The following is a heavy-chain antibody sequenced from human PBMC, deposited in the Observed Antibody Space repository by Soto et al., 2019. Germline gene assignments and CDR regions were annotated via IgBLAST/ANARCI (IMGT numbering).Heavy chain of an antibody. V-gene: IGHV3-66*01. Sequence: PGGSLRLSCAASGFTVSSNYMSWVRQAPGKGLEWVSVIYSGGSTYYADSVKGRFTISRDNSKNTLYLQMNSLRAEGTAVYYCARGPQIADYGDLDAFDIWGQGTMVTVSS. D-gene: IGHD4-17*01. J-gene: IGHJ3*02. CDR3: ARGPQIADYGDLDAFDI. CDR1: GFTVSSNY. CDR2: IYSGGST.